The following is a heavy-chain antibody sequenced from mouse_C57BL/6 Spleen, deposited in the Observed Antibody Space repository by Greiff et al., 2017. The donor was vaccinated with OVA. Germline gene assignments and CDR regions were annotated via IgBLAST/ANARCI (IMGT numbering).Heavy chain of an antibody. Sequence: QVQLQQSGAELVKPGASVKISCKASGYAFSSYWMNWVKQRPGKGLEWIGQIYPGDGDTNYNGKFKGKATLTADKSSSTAYMQLSSLTSEDSAVYFCAREDGSSSAWFAYWGQGTLVTVSA. D-gene: IGHD1-1*01. J-gene: IGHJ3*01. V-gene: IGHV1-80*01. CDR3: AREDGSSSAWFAY. CDR1: GYAFSSYW. CDR2: IYPGDGDT.